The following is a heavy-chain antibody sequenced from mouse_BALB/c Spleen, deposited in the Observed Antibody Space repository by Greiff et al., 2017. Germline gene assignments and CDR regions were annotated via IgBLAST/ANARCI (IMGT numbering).Heavy chain of an antibody. D-gene: IGHD1-2*01. Sequence: QVQLQQSGAELARPGASVKLSCKASGYTFTSYWMQWVKQRPGQGLEWIGAIYPGDGDTRYTQKFKGKATLTADKSSSTAYMQLSSLASEDSAVYYCAHVSSYYYAMDYWGQGTSVTVSS. CDR1: GYTFTSYW. V-gene: IGHV1-87*01. J-gene: IGHJ4*01. CDR2: IYPGDGDT. CDR3: AHVSSYYYAMDY.